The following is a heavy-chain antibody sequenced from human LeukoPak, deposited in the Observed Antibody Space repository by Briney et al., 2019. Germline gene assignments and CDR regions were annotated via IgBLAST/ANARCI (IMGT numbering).Heavy chain of an antibody. D-gene: IGHD2-2*01. V-gene: IGHV1-69*13. J-gene: IGHJ3*02. CDR1: GGTFSSYA. Sequence: SVKVSCKASGGTFSSYAISWVRQAPGQGLEWMGGIIPIFGTANHAQKFQGRVTITADESTSTAYMELSSLRSEDTAVYYCAREYPDAFDIWGQGTMDTVSS. CDR2: IIPIFGTA. CDR3: AREYPDAFDI.